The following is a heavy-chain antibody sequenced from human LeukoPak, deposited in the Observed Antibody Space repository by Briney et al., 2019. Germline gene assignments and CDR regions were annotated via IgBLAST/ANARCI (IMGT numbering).Heavy chain of an antibody. CDR3: ARGRAAAWVGY. CDR2: INHSGST. D-gene: IGHD6-13*01. Sequence: SETLSLTCAVYGGSFSGYYWSCIRQPPGKGLEWSGEINHSGSTNYNPSLKSRVTISVDTSKNQFSLKLSSVTGAETAVYYCARGRAAAWVGYWGQGTLVTVSS. V-gene: IGHV4-34*01. J-gene: IGHJ4*02. CDR1: GGSFSGYY.